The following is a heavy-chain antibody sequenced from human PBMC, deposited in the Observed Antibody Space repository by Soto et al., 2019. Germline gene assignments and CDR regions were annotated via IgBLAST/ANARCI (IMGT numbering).Heavy chain of an antibody. D-gene: IGHD1-26*01. V-gene: IGHV3-33*01. CDR2: IWYDESKK. CDR3: ASERGSSYFDF. Sequence: QVQLVESGGGVVQPGRSLRLSCAVSGFPLSDYGMHWVRHAPGKGLEWVAVIWYDESKKDYADSVKCRFTIPRDNSTNTLDLHMNSLRAEVTSVYYCASERGSSYFDFWGQGALVTVSS. CDR1: GFPLSDYG. J-gene: IGHJ4*02.